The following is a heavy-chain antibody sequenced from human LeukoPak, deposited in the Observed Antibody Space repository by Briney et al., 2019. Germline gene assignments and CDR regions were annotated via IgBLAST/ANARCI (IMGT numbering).Heavy chain of an antibody. J-gene: IGHJ4*02. CDR2: ISYDGSNK. CDR1: GFTFSSYA. V-gene: IGHV3-30-3*01. CDR3: ARDCSYDFWSGYSGGYFDY. Sequence: GGSLRLSCAASGFTFSSYAMHWVRQAPGKGLEWVAVISYDGSNKYYADSVKGRFTISRDNSKNTPYLQMNSLRAEDTAVYYCARDCSYDFWSGYSGGYFDYWGQGTLVTVSS. D-gene: IGHD3-3*01.